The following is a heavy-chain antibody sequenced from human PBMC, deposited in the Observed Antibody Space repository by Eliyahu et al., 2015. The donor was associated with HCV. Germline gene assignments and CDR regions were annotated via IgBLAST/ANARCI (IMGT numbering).Heavy chain of an antibody. CDR1: GFXFRGSG. V-gene: IGHV3-30*02. CDR2: IRSDGINK. Sequence: QVKVVESGGGVVQPGGSLRXSCGASGFXFRGSGXHWXRQAPGMGREWVAFIRSDGINKYYSXSVKGRFTISRDNFKNTLHLQLNSLRPDDTAVYFCAKEGNYGSGSYPDYWGQGTLVTVSS. D-gene: IGHD3-10*01. CDR3: AKEGNYGSGSYPDY. J-gene: IGHJ4*02.